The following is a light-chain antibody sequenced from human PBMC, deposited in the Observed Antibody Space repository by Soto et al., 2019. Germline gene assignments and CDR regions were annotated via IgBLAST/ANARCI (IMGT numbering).Light chain of an antibody. CDR3: SSYTSSXTLVV. CDR1: SSDVGGYNY. Sequence: QSALTQPASVSGSPGLSITISCTGTSSDVGGYNYVSWYQHHPGKAPKRMIYEVSNRPSGVSNRFSASKSGNTASLTISGLQAEDEADYYCSSYTSSXTLVVXXXXTKLXVL. CDR2: EVS. J-gene: IGLJ2*01. V-gene: IGLV2-14*01.